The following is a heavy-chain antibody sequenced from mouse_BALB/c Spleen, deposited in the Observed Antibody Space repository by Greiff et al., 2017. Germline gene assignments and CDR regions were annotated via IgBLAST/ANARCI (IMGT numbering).Heavy chain of an antibody. CDR3: TREDAMDY. CDR2: ISSGGSYT. CDR1: GFTFSSYI. V-gene: IGHV5-6-4*01. Sequence: EVKLMESGGGLVKPGGSLKLSCAASGFTFSSYIVSWVRQTPEKRLEWVATISSGGSYTYYPDSVKGRFTISRDNAKNTLYLQMSSLKSEDTAMYYCTREDAMDYWGQGTSVTVSS. J-gene: IGHJ4*01.